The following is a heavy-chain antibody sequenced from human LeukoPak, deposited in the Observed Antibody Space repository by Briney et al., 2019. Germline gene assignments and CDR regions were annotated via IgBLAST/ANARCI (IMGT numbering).Heavy chain of an antibody. V-gene: IGHV1-18*01. J-gene: IGHJ6*02. CDR1: GYTFTSYG. Sequence: ASVKVSCKASGYTFTSYGISWVRQAPGQGLEWMGWISAYNGNTNYAQKLQGRVTMTTDTSTSTAHMELRSLRSDDTAVYYCARLGHTVLMVYARGPIGGMDVWGQGTTVTVSS. CDR2: ISAYNGNT. CDR3: ARLGHTVLMVYARGPIGGMDV. D-gene: IGHD2-8*01.